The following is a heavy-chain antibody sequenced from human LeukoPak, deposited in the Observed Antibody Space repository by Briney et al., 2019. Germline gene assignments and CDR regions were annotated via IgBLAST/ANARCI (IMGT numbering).Heavy chain of an antibody. CDR2: ISHSGRTM. V-gene: IGHV3-11*01. D-gene: IGHD2-8*01. J-gene: IGHJ6*03. CDR1: GFTFSDYY. CDR3: ARDSIVRGNIGNDMDV. Sequence: PGGSLRLSCAASGFTFSDYYMSWIRQAPGKGLEWVSYISHSGRTMYYADSVKGRFTISRDNAKNSLYLQMNSLGAGDTAVYYCARDSIVRGNIGNDMDVWGKGTTVTVSS.